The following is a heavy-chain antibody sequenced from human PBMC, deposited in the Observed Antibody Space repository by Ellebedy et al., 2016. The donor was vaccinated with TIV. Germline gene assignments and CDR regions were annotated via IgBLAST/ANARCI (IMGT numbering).Heavy chain of an antibody. CDR2: ISGSGGST. CDR1: GFTFSSYA. D-gene: IGHD3-22*01. CDR3: ARDIYYDSSGSFDS. Sequence: PGGSLRLSCAASGFTFSSYAMSWVRQAPGKGLEWVSTISGSGGSTYYADSVKGRFTFSRDNSKNTLYLQMNSLRAEDTAVYYCARDIYYDSSGSFDSWGQGTLVTVSS. V-gene: IGHV3-23*01. J-gene: IGHJ4*02.